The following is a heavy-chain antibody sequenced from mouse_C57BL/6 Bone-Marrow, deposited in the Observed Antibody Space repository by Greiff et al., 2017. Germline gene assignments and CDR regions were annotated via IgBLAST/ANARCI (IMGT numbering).Heavy chain of an antibody. CDR2: ILTGSGST. Sequence: QVQLQQSGAELMKPGASVKLSCKATGYTFTGYWIEWVKQRPGHGLEWIGEILTGSGSTNYNEKFKGKGTFTADTSYNTAYMQLSVLTTEDSAIYYCAREYYGSSYPHWYFDVWGTGTTVTVSS. CDR3: AREYYGSSYPHWYFDV. D-gene: IGHD1-1*01. V-gene: IGHV1-9*01. J-gene: IGHJ1*03. CDR1: GYTFTGYW.